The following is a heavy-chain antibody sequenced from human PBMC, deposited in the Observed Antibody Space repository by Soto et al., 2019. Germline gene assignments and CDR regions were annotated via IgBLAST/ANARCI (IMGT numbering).Heavy chain of an antibody. J-gene: IGHJ4*02. CDR3: ASGDPYYYDSLDY. CDR1: GGSFSGYY. V-gene: IGHV4-34*01. CDR2: INHSGST. Sequence: SETLSLTCAVYGGSFSGYYWSWIRQPPGKGLEWIGEINHSGSTNYNPSLKIRVNISVDTYKNQFSLKLSSVTDADTAVYYYASGDPYYYDSLDYWGQGTLVTVSS. D-gene: IGHD3-22*01.